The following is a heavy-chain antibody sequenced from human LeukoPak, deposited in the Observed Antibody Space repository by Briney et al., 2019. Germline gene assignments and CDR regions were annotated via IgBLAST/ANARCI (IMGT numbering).Heavy chain of an antibody. CDR2: MSYDGSDK. J-gene: IGHJ5*02. CDR3: ARDWNYGWFDP. Sequence: GGSLRLSCAASRFTLSTYAMHWVRQAPGKGLQWVAFMSYDGSDKYYADSVKGRFTISRDNSKNTLYLQMNSLKTEDTAVYYCARDWNYGWFDPWGQGTLVTVSS. CDR1: RFTLSTYA. D-gene: IGHD1-7*01. V-gene: IGHV3-30-3*01.